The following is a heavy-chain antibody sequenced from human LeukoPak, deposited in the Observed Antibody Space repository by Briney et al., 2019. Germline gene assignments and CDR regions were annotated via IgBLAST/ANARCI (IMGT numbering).Heavy chain of an antibody. Sequence: GGSLRLSCAASAFMFSTYDMHWVRQAPGKGLEWVTSMRYDGSYKYYIDSVKGRFTISRDNSKNTLYLQMNSLRAEDTAVYYCAKSGRYCSGGSCYQEASLDYWGQGTLVTVSS. D-gene: IGHD2-15*01. CDR3: AKSGRYCSGGSCYQEASLDY. V-gene: IGHV3-30*02. CDR1: AFMFSTYD. J-gene: IGHJ4*02. CDR2: MRYDGSYK.